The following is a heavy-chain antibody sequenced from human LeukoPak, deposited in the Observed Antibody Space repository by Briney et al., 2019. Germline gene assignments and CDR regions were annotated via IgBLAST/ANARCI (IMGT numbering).Heavy chain of an antibody. V-gene: IGHV4-34*01. CDR1: GGSFSGYY. Sequence: SETLSLTCAVYGGSFSGYYWSWIRQPPGKGLEWIGEINHSGSTNYNPSLKSRVTISVDTSKKQFSLILTSVTAADTAMYYCARDRTSTTRDAFDIWGQGTMVTVSS. CDR2: INHSGST. D-gene: IGHD4-17*01. CDR3: ARDRTSTTRDAFDI. J-gene: IGHJ3*02.